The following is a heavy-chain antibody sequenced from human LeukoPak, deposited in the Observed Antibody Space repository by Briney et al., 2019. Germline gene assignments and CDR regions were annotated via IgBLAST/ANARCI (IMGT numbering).Heavy chain of an antibody. CDR2: IIPILGIA. CDR1: GGTFSSYA. V-gene: IGHV1-69*04. D-gene: IGHD6-6*01. CDR3: ARGLLIAARPVGY. J-gene: IGHJ4*02. Sequence: SVKVSCKASGGTFSSYAISWVRQAPGQGLEWMGRIIPILGIANYAQKFQGRVTMTRNTSISTAYMELSSLRSEDTAVYYCARGLLIAARPVGYWGQGTLVTVSS.